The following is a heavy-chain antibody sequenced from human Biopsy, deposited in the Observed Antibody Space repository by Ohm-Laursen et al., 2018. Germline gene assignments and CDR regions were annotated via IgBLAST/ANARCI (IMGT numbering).Heavy chain of an antibody. V-gene: IGHV3-11*01. D-gene: IGHD2-15*01. CDR3: ARAVGIAAAPIDY. CDR1: GFPVSDYY. CDR2: INSSGSTK. J-gene: IGHJ4*02. Sequence: SLRLSCSASGFPVSDYYMSWIRQAPGRGLEWVSDINSSGSTKYHAEPVKGRFTISRDNAMNSEYLQMNSLRGEDTAVYYCARAVGIAAAPIDYWGQGTLVTVSS.